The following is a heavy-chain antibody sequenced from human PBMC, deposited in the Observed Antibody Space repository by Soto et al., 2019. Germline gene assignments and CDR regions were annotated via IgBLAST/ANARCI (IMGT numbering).Heavy chain of an antibody. CDR2: ITGRGDDT. D-gene: IGHD4-17*01. CDR3: ARGDDYGDLRAFDL. CDR1: GFTFASYT. V-gene: IGHV3-23*01. Sequence: EVQLLESGGGLVQPGGSLRLSCAASGFTFASYTLSWVRQAPGKGLEWVSGITGRGDDTFYADSVKGRITVSRDNSKNTLFLQMNSLRAEDTAVYYCARGDDYGDLRAFDLGGRGTMVAVS. J-gene: IGHJ3*01.